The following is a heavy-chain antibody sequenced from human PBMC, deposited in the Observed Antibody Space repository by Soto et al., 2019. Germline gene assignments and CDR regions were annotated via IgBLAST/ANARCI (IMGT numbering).Heavy chain of an antibody. V-gene: IGHV1-3*01. CDR2: INADNGDT. J-gene: IGHJ4*02. CDR3: ARDTGSDLRVGPANFDY. CDR1: GYGFSSYV. D-gene: IGHD2-15*01. Sequence: ASVKVSCKPAGYGFSSYVLHWVRQAPGQGLEWMGWINADNGDTKYSQKFQDRVTITRDTSASIAYMEVSSLRSEDTAVYYCARDTGSDLRVGPANFDYWGQGTLVTVSS.